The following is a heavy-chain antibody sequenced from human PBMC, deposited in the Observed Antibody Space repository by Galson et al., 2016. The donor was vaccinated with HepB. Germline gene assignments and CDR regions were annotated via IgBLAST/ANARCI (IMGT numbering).Heavy chain of an antibody. CDR1: GFSLSSSGMC. Sequence: PALVKPTQTLTLTCTFSGFSLSSSGMCVAWIRQPPGKALEWLALIDWEDDKYYSTSLKTRLIISKDTSRNQVVLTMTNMDPVDTATYYCARIPPGGTYPSDYVFYGMDVWGQGIMVTVSS. J-gene: IGHJ6*02. V-gene: IGHV2-70*13. CDR2: IDWEDDK. D-gene: IGHD1-26*01. CDR3: ARIPPGGTYPSDYVFYGMDV.